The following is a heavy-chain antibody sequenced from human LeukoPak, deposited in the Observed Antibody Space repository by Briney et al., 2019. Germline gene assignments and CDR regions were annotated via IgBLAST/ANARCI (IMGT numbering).Heavy chain of an antibody. D-gene: IGHD1-26*01. CDR1: GYTLTDYY. Sequence: ASVKVSCKASGYTLTDYYMHWVRQAPGQGLEWMGRINPNRGGTNYAQKFQGRVTMTRDTSISTAYMELSRLRYDDAAMYFCAREVGGSYYAFDIWGQGTMVTVSS. CDR3: AREVGGSYYAFDI. CDR2: INPNRGGT. V-gene: IGHV1-2*02. J-gene: IGHJ3*02.